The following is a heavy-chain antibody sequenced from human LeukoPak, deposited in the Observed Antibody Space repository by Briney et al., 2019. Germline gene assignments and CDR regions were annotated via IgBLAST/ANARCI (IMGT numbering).Heavy chain of an antibody. CDR2: IYYNGIT. V-gene: IGHV4-59*01. J-gene: IGHJ5*02. D-gene: IGHD2-2*01. Sequence: SETLSLTCTVSGGSISGYYWSWIRQSPGKGLEWIGYIYYNGITNYNPSLKSRVGISVDTSKNQFSLKLSSVTAADTAVYYCAREYCSSTSCYAGVWFDPWGQGTLVTVSS. CDR1: GGSISGYY. CDR3: AREYCSSTSCYAGVWFDP.